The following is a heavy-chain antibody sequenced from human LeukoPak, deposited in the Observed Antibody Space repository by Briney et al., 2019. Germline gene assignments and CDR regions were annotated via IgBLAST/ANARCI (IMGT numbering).Heavy chain of an antibody. D-gene: IGHD5-24*01. Sequence: ASVTVSCKASGYTFTGYYMHWVRQAPGQGLEWMGWINPNNGVTNYAQKFQDRVTMTRDASISTACMELSRLTSDDTALYYCALGRRDGYNYADYWGQGTLVTVSS. J-gene: IGHJ4*02. CDR2: INPNNGVT. V-gene: IGHV1-2*02. CDR1: GYTFTGYY. CDR3: ALGRRDGYNYADY.